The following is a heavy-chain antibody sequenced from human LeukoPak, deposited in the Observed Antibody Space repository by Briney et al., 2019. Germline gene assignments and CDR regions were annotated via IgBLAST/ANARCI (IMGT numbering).Heavy chain of an antibody. D-gene: IGHD3-22*01. CDR3: ARERVDYYDSSGYYYGAFQH. CDR2: INPNSGGT. V-gene: IGHV1-2*06. J-gene: IGHJ1*01. CDR1: GYTFTGYY. Sequence: ASVKVSCKASGYTFTGYYMHWVRQAPGQGLEWMGRINPNSGGTNYAQKFQGRVTMTRDTSISTAYMELSRLRSDDTAVYYCARERVDYYDSSGYYYGAFQHWGQGTLVTVSS.